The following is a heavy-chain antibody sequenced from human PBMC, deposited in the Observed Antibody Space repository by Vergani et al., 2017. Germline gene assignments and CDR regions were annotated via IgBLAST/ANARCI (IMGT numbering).Heavy chain of an antibody. CDR2: ISYDGSNK. V-gene: IGHV3-30*18. CDR1: GFTFSSYG. D-gene: IGHD3-10*01. Sequence: QVQLVESGGGVVQPGRSLRLSCAASGFTFSSYGMHWVRQAPGKGLEWVAVISYDGSNKYYADSVKGRFTISRDNSKNTLYLQMNSLGAEDTAVYYCAKDYGSGNRQRGMDVWGQGTTVTVSS. CDR3: AKDYGSGNRQRGMDV. J-gene: IGHJ6*02.